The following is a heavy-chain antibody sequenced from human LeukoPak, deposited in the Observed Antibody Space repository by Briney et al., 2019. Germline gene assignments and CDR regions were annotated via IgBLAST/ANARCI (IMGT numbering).Heavy chain of an antibody. CDR3: ARVADFLYYYDSSGVLDY. J-gene: IGHJ4*02. Sequence: GGSLRLSCAASGFTFSSYAMHWVRQAPGKGLEWEAVISYDGSNKYYADSVKGRFTISRDNSKNTLYLQMNSLRAEDTAVYYCARVADFLYYYDSSGVLDYWGQGTLVTVSS. V-gene: IGHV3-30-3*01. D-gene: IGHD3-22*01. CDR1: GFTFSSYA. CDR2: ISYDGSNK.